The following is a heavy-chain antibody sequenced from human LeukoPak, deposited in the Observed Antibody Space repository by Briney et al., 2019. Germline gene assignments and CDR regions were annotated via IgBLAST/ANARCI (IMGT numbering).Heavy chain of an antibody. CDR1: GGSISSGSYY. CDR3: AREVTMVRGVIVNYSDY. J-gene: IGHJ4*02. Sequence: SQTLSLTCTVSGGSISSGSYYWSWIRQPAGKGLEWIGRIYTSGSTNYNPSLKSRVTISVDTSKNQFSLKLSSVTAADTAVYYCAREVTMVRGVIVNYSDYWGQGTLVTVSS. CDR2: IYTSGST. D-gene: IGHD3-10*01. V-gene: IGHV4-61*02.